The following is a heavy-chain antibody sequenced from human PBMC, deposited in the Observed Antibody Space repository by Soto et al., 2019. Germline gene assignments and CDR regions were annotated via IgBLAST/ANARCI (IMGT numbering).Heavy chain of an antibody. Sequence: EVQLVESGGGLVQPGGSLKLSCAASGFTFSGSAIHWVRQASGKGLEWVGRIGSKTNNYATAYAAPVKGRFTISRDDSRNTESLQMNSLKIEDTAGYYCTVTIVTTFYYYAMDVWGQGTTVTVSS. CDR3: TVTIVTTFYYYAMDV. CDR1: GFTFSGSA. V-gene: IGHV3-73*02. CDR2: IGSKTNNYAT. J-gene: IGHJ6*02. D-gene: IGHD4-17*01.